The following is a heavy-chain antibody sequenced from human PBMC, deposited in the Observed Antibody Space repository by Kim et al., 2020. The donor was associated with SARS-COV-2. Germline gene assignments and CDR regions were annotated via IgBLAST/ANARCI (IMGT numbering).Heavy chain of an antibody. Sequence: SETLSLTCTVSGGSISSYYWSWIRQPPGKGLEWIGYIYYSGSTNYNPSLKSRVTISVDTSKNQFSLKLSSVTAADTAVYYCARGNYVPTLFDPWGQGTLVTVSS. CDR3: ARGNYVPTLFDP. CDR2: IYYSGST. V-gene: IGHV4-59*13. CDR1: GGSISSYY. J-gene: IGHJ5*02. D-gene: IGHD1-7*01.